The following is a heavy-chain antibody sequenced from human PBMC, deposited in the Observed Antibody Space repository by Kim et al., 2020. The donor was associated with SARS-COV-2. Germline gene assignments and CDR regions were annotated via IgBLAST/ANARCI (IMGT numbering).Heavy chain of an antibody. D-gene: IGHD3-22*01. CDR2: INHSGST. CDR1: GGSFSGYY. J-gene: IGHJ4*02. CDR3: ATPKDYYDSSGYYF. Sequence: SETLSLTCAVYGGSFSGYYWSWIRQPPGKGLEWIGEINHSGSTNYNPSLKSRVTISVDTSKNQFSLKLSSVTAADTAVYYCATPKDYYDSSGYYFWGQGT. V-gene: IGHV4-34*01.